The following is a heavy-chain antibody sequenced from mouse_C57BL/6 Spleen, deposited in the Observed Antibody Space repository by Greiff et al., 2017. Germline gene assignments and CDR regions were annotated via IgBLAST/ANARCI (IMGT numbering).Heavy chain of an antibody. V-gene: IGHV1-82*01. CDR3: ARGGDYGSSPYAMDY. Sequence: VKVVESGPELVKPGASVKISCKASGYAFSSSWMNWVKQRPGKGLEWIGRIYPGDGDTNYNGKFKGKATLTADKSSSTAYMQLSSLTSEDSAVYFCARGGDYGSSPYAMDYWGQGTSVTVSS. CDR1: GYAFSSSW. J-gene: IGHJ4*01. CDR2: IYPGDGDT. D-gene: IGHD1-1*01.